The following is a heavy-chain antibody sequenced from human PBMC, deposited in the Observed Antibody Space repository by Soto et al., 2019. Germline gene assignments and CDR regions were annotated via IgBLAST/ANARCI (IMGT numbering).Heavy chain of an antibody. CDR1: GNTITNSA. CDR2: INVGNRNT. CDR3: ASSEGGVPIPLDY. J-gene: IGHJ4*02. Sequence: ASVKGSSKASGNTITNSALRLGRPAPGQRLEWMGWINVGNRNTKYSQKFQGRVTITRDTSASTAYMELSSLRSEDTAVYYCASSEGGVPIPLDYWGQGTLVTVSS. D-gene: IGHD3-16*01. V-gene: IGHV1-3*01.